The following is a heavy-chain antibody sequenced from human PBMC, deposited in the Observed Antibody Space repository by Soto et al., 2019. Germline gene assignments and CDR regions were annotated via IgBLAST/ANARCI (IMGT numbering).Heavy chain of an antibody. CDR3: YQIVVVPAAANWFDP. CDR2: ISGSGGST. CDR1: GFTFSSYA. J-gene: IGHJ5*02. Sequence: GGSLRLSCAASGFTFSSYAMSWVRQAPGKGLEWVSAISGSGGSTYYADSVKGRFTISRDNSKNTLYLQMNSLRAEDTAVYYCYQIVVVPAAANWFDPWGQGTLVTVSS. D-gene: IGHD2-2*01. V-gene: IGHV3-23*01.